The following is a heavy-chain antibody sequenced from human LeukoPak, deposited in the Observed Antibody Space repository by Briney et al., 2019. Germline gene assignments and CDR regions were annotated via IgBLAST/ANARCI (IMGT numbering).Heavy chain of an antibody. D-gene: IGHD3-9*01. J-gene: IGHJ4*02. Sequence: GGSLRLSCAASGLTVSNNYMSWVRRAPGKGLEWVSVIYSGGSKVYADSVKGRFTISRDNSKNTLYLQMNSLRAEDTAVYYCARGVGGGYYDILTGYYYFDYWGQGTLVTVSS. V-gene: IGHV3-66*01. CDR3: ARGVGGGYYDILTGYYYFDY. CDR1: GLTVSNNY. CDR2: IYSGGSK.